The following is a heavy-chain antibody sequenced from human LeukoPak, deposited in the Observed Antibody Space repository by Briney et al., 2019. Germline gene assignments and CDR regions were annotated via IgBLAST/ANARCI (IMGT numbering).Heavy chain of an antibody. V-gene: IGHV4-59*01. CDR3: TRGAGWLIDY. CDR1: DDSISDYY. D-gene: IGHD3-16*01. CDR2: FHNSGTS. Sequence: SETLPLTCTVSDDSISDYYRGWIRQPPGKGLEWIGYFHNSGTSTYNPSLKSRVTISADTSKNQFSLKLNCLTTADTAVYYCTRGAGWLIDYWGQGILVTVSS. J-gene: IGHJ4*02.